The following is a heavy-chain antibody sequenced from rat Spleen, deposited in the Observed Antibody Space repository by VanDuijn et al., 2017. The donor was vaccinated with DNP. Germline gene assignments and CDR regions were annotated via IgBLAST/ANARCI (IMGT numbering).Heavy chain of an antibody. CDR2: ISTGGGNT. V-gene: IGHV5S11*01. CDR3: ARVQLGYYAMDA. D-gene: IGHD5-1*01. J-gene: IGHJ4*01. Sequence: EVQLVESGGGLVQPGRSLRLSCAASGFTFSDYYMAWVRQAPTKGLEWVASISTGGGNTYYRDSVKGRFTISRDNAKSTLYLQMDSLRSEETATYYCARVQLGYYAMDAWGQGTSVTVSS. CDR1: GFTFSDYY.